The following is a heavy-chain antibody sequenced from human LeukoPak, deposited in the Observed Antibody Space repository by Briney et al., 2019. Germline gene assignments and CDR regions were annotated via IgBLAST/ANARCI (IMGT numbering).Heavy chain of an antibody. CDR1: GGSISSYY. V-gene: IGHV4-34*01. J-gene: IGHJ3*02. CDR3: ARWTYYYDSSGYHRDGAFDI. D-gene: IGHD3-22*01. Sequence: SETLSLTCTVSGGSISSYYWSWIRQPPGKGLEWIGEINHSGSTNYNPSLKSRVTISVDTSKNQFSLKLSSVTAADTAVYYCARWTYYYDSSGYHRDGAFDIWGQGTMVTVSS. CDR2: INHSGST.